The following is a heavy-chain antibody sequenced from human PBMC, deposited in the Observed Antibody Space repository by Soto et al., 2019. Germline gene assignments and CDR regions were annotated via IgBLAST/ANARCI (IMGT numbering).Heavy chain of an antibody. D-gene: IGHD1-1*01. V-gene: IGHV3-48*01. CDR3: ATSFITTVGTTA. Sequence: EVQLVESGGGLVQPGGSLRLSWEAPGFTFSNYGINWVRQAPGKGLEWVSHISSSSSTIYYAEAVKGRFSISRDNAKNSLYLQMSSLRGEDTAVYYCATSFITTVGTTAWGQGTQVTVSS. CDR1: GFTFSNYG. CDR2: ISSSSSTI. J-gene: IGHJ4*02.